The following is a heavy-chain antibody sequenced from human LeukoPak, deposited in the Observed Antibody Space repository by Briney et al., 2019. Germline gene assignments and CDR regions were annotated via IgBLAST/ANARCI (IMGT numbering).Heavy chain of an antibody. CDR3: ARDTADILTGYYSSPHKSNWFDP. CDR1: GYTFSSYG. V-gene: IGHV1-18*04. Sequence: ASVKVSCKASGYTFSSYGISWVRQAPGQGLEWMGWISAYNGNTNYAQELQGRVTMTTDTSTSTAYMELRSLRSDDTAVYYCARDTADILTGYYSSPHKSNWFDPWGQGTLVTVSS. J-gene: IGHJ5*02. CDR2: ISAYNGNT. D-gene: IGHD3-9*01.